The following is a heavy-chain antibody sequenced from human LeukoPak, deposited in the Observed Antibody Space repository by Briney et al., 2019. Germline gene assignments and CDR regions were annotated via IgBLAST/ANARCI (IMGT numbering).Heavy chain of an antibody. CDR1: GFTFSSYA. CDR2: ISGSGGST. D-gene: IGHD4-23*01. J-gene: IGHJ4*02. V-gene: IGHV3-23*01. CDR3: AKDRHDYGGQPEGGY. Sequence: GGSLRLSCAASGFTFSSYAMSWVRQAPGKGLEWVSAISGSGGSTYYADSVKGRFTISRDNSKNTLYLQMNSLRAEDTAVYYCAKDRHDYGGQPEGGYWGQMTMVTVSS.